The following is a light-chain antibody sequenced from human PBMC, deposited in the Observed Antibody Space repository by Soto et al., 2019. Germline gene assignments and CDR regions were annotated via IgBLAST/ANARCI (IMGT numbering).Light chain of an antibody. CDR2: GAF. CDR3: QQYSRSSRT. CDR1: PRVNSTY. Sequence: EIVLTQSPGTLSLSPGERATLSCRASPRVNSTYVAWYQQKPGQTPRLLIYGAFSRAAAIPDRFSGSGSGADFTLTISRLEPEDFAVYDCQQYSRSSRTFGQGPTVEIK. V-gene: IGKV3-20*01. J-gene: IGKJ1*01.